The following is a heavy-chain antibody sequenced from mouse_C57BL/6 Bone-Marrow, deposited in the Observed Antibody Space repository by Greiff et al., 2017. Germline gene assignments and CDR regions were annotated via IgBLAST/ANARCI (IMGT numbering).Heavy chain of an antibody. Sequence: EVQLQESGGDLVKPGGSLKLSCAASGFTFSSYGMSWVRQTPDKRLEWVATISSGGSFTYYPDSVKGRFTISRDNAKNTLYLQMSSLKSEDTAMYYCAAQALCLYAMDYWGQGTSVTVSS. CDR3: AAQALCLYAMDY. V-gene: IGHV5-6*01. J-gene: IGHJ4*01. D-gene: IGHD3-2*02. CDR2: ISSGGSFT. CDR1: GFTFSSYG.